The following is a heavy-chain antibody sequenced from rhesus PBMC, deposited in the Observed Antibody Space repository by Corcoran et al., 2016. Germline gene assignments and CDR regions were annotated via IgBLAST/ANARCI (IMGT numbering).Heavy chain of an antibody. CDR1: GGSISGYYL. Sequence: QVQLQESGPGVVKPSETLSPTCAVPGGSISGYYLWSWIRQPPGKGLEWMERISGSGWGTDYNPSPQVNVFDCIALISGSERSTAYNPSLRCRVTISTATSKNQFSLKLSSVTAADTAVYYCASFSSGWFFDYWGQGVLVTVSS. CDR3: ATSKNQFSLKLSSVTAADTAVYYCASFSSGWFFDY. V-gene: IGHV4-173*01. CDR2: ISGSGWGT. J-gene: IGHJ4*01. D-gene: IGHD1-44*01.